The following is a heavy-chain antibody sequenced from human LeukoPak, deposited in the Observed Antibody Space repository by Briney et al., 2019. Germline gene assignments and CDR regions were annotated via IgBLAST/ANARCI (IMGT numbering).Heavy chain of an antibody. D-gene: IGHD6-13*01. CDR3: ARHGGSSGWYHFDY. V-gene: IGHV4-39*01. CDR1: GGSISSSSFY. Sequence: PSETLSLTCTVSGGSISSSSFYWGWIRQPPGMGLEWIGSIYYSGSTYYNPSLKSRVTISVDTSKNQFALNLNSVTAADTALYYCARHGGSSGWYHFDYWGQGTLVTVSS. J-gene: IGHJ4*02. CDR2: IYYSGST.